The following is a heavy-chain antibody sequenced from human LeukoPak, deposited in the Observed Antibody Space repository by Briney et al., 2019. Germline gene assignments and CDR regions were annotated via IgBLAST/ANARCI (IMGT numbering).Heavy chain of an antibody. Sequence: GGSLRLSCAASAFSLSAYNMNWVRQAPGKGLEWVSSISYTGTYIYYADSVKGRFTISRDNAQNSLYLQVNSLRAEDTAIYYCVRDRGTYRPIDYWGQGTLVTVSS. CDR3: VRDRGTYRPIDY. V-gene: IGHV3-21*04. D-gene: IGHD1-26*01. J-gene: IGHJ4*02. CDR2: ISYTGTYI. CDR1: AFSLSAYN.